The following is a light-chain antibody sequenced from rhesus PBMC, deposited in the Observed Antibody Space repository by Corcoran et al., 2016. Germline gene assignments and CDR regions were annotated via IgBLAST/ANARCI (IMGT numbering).Light chain of an antibody. J-gene: IGKJ1*01. CDR2: EAS. CDR3: LQYTNTPRT. V-gene: IGKV1-22*01. CDR1: QDIARW. Sequence: DIQMTQSPSSLSASVGDTVTITCRASQDIARWLAWYQQKPRKAPNLLIYEASTLQSGVPSRFSGSGSGTDFTLTISSLQPEDFATYYCLQYTNTPRTFGQGTKVDIK.